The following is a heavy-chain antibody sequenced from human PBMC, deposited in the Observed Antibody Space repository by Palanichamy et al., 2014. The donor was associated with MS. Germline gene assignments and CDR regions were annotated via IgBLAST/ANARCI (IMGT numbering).Heavy chain of an antibody. CDR3: AKGSNYYYYGMDV. V-gene: IGHV3-30*18. Sequence: QVQLVESGGGVVQPGRSLRLSCAASGFTFSSYGMRWVRQAPGKGLEWVAFISYDGSSKYYADSVKGRFTISRDNSKNTLFLQMDSLRPEDTAVYYCAKGSNYYYYGMDVWGQGTTVTVSS. J-gene: IGHJ6*02. CDR1: GFTFSSYG. CDR2: ISYDGSSK.